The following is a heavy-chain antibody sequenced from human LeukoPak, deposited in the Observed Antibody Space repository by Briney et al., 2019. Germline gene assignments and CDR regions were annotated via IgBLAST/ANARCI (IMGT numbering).Heavy chain of an antibody. Sequence: ASVKVSCKASGYTFTGYYMHWVRQAPGQGLEWMGWINPNSGGTNYGQKFQGRVTMTRDTSISTAYMEVSRLTSDDTAVYYCARDSGSGWYGVLDYWGQGTLVTVSS. V-gene: IGHV1-2*02. CDR2: INPNSGGT. D-gene: IGHD6-19*01. CDR1: GYTFTGYY. J-gene: IGHJ4*02. CDR3: ARDSGSGWYGVLDY.